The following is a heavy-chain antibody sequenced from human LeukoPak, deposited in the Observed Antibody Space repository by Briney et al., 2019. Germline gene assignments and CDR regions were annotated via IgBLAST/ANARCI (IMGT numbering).Heavy chain of an antibody. CDR3: ATYTEGYCTSANCYAGFDY. CDR2: ISAYNGNP. J-gene: IGHJ4*02. V-gene: IGHV1-18*01. CDR1: GYTFTNYG. D-gene: IGHD2-2*01. Sequence: ASVKVSCKASGYTFTNYGVSWVRQAPGQGLEWMGWISAYNGNPGYAQKFQGRVTMTTDTSTSTTYMELRSLRSDDTAVYYCATYTEGYCTSANCYAGFDYWGQGTLLTVSS.